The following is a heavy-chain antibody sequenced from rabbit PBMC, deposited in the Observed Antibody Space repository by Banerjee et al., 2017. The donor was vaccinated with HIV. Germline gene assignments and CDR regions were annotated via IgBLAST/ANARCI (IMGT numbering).Heavy chain of an antibody. CDR2: INTSSGNT. J-gene: IGHJ3*01. D-gene: IGHD2-1*01. CDR1: GFSFSNVYV. V-gene: IGHV1S45*01. CDR3: ARAGYDDYGLDL. Sequence: QEQLEESGGGLVKPEGSLTLTCKASGFSFSNVYVMCWVRQAPGKGLEWIGCINTSSGNTVYASWVNGRFSISKTSSTTVTLQMTSLTAADTATYFCARAGYDDYGLDLWGQGTLVTVS.